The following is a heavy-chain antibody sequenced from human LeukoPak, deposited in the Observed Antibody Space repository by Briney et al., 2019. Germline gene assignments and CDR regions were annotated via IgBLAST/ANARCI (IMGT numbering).Heavy chain of an antibody. D-gene: IGHD1-7*01. J-gene: IGHJ4*02. Sequence: SETLSPTCTVSGGSISSYYWSWIRQPPGKGLEWIGYIYYSGSTNYNPSLKSRVTISVDTSKNQFSLKLSSVTAADTAVYYCARGAGTTDYYFDYWGQGTLVTVSS. CDR1: GGSISSYY. V-gene: IGHV4-59*01. CDR2: IYYSGST. CDR3: ARGAGTTDYYFDY.